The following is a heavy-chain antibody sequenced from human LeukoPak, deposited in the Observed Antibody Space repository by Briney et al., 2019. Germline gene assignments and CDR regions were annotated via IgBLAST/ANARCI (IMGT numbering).Heavy chain of an antibody. Sequence: GGSLRLSCAASGFTFSSYWMSWVRQAPGKGLEWVANIKQDGSEKYYVDSVKGRFTISRDNAKNSLYLQMNSLRAEDTALYYCARLVWFGDSNIDHWGQGTLVTVSS. D-gene: IGHD3-10*01. V-gene: IGHV3-7*01. J-gene: IGHJ4*02. CDR1: GFTFSSYW. CDR3: ARLVWFGDSNIDH. CDR2: IKQDGSEK.